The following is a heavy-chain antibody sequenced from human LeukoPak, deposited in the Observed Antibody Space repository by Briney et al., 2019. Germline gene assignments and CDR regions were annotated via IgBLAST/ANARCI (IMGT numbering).Heavy chain of an antibody. CDR2: MNPNSGNT. Sequence: ASVKVSCKASGYTFTSYDINWVRQATGQGLEWMGWMNPNSGNTGYAQKFQGRVTMTRNTSISTAYTELSSLRSEDTAVYYCATGGGSTRYSSSWYEFFYWGQGTLVTVSS. V-gene: IGHV1-8*01. J-gene: IGHJ4*02. CDR1: GYTFTSYD. CDR3: ATGGGSTRYSSSWYEFFY. D-gene: IGHD6-13*01.